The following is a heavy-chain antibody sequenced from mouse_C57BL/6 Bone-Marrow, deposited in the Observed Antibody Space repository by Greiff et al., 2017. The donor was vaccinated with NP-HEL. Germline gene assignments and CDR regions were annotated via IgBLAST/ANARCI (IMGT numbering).Heavy chain of an antibody. CDR3: ARQALYYIDD. J-gene: IGHJ2*01. D-gene: IGHD2-1*01. CDR2: IDPSDSST. CDR1: GYTFTSYW. V-gene: IGHV1-59*01. Sequence: VQLQQPGAELVRPGTSVKLSCKASGYTFTSYWMHWVKQRPGQGLEWIGVIDPSDSSTNYNQKFKGKATLTVDTSSSTAYMQLSSLTSEDSAVDYCARQALYYIDDWGQGTTLTVSS.